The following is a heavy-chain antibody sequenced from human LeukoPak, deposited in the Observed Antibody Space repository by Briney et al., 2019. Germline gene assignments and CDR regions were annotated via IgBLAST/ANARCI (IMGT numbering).Heavy chain of an antibody. D-gene: IGHD5-24*01. Sequence: GGSLRLFCAASGFTFSTSAMSWVRQAPGKGLEWVSNISGSGSGGSTYYADSVKGRFTISRDNSKNTLYLQMNSLRAEDTAVYYCAKSGYNRFDYWGQGTLVTVSS. V-gene: IGHV3-23*01. CDR3: AKSGYNRFDY. CDR2: ISGSGSGGST. J-gene: IGHJ4*02. CDR1: GFTFSTSA.